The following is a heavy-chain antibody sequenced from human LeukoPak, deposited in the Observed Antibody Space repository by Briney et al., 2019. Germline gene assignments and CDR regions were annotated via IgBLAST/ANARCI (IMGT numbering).Heavy chain of an antibody. CDR2: IYDSGNT. J-gene: IGHJ5*02. CDR3: ARHDCDSSRCSVNWLDP. Sequence: NPSETLSLTCTVSGVSMSSSPYYWGWIRQPPGKGLEWIGTIYDSGNTNYNPSLRSRLTISVDTSRNQFSLKLSSVTAADTAVYYCARHDCDSSRCSVNWLDPWGQGTLVTVSS. CDR1: GVSMSSSPYY. V-gene: IGHV4-39*01. D-gene: IGHD2/OR15-2a*01.